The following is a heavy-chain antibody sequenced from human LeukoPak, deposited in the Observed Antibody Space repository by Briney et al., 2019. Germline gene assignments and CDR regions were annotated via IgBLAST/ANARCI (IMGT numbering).Heavy chain of an antibody. D-gene: IGHD5-12*01. CDR3: VRGYSGYPYYLDY. CDR1: GGSISGYY. CDR2: ISYSGST. J-gene: IGHJ4*02. Sequence: SETLSLTCTVSGGSISGYYWTWIRQPPGKGLEWIGYISYSGSTSSHPSLKSRVTISLDMSKSQFSLKPTSVTAADTAVYYCVRGYSGYPYYLDYWGQGTLVTVSS. V-gene: IGHV4-59*08.